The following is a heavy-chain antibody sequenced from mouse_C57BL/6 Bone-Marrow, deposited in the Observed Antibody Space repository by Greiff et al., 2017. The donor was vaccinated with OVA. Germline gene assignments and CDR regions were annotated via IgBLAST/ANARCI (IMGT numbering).Heavy chain of an antibody. Sequence: VQLQQSGTELVKPGASVKLSCKASGYTFTSYWMHWVKQRPGQGLEWIGNINPSNGGTNYNEKFKSKATLTVVKSSSTAYMQLSSLTSEDSAVYYCARRGEYGYDWYFDVWGTGTTVTVSS. CDR2: INPSNGGT. D-gene: IGHD2-2*01. CDR3: ARRGEYGYDWYFDV. V-gene: IGHV1-53*01. CDR1: GYTFTSYW. J-gene: IGHJ1*03.